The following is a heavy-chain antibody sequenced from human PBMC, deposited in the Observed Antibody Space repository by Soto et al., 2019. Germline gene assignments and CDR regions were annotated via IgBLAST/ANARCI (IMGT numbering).Heavy chain of an antibody. CDR2: INHSGST. V-gene: IGHV4-34*01. CDR3: ARIGLGYCSGGSCSARFFDY. CDR1: GGSFSGYY. J-gene: IGHJ4*02. Sequence: SETLSLTCAVYGGSFSGYYWSWIRQPPGKGLEWIGEINHSGSTNNNPSLKSRVTISVDTSKNQFSLKLSYVTAADTAVYYCARIGLGYCSGGSCSARFFDYWGQGTLVTVSS. D-gene: IGHD2-15*01.